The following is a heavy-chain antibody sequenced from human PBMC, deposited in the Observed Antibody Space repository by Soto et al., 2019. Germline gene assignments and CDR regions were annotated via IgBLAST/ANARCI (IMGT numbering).Heavy chain of an antibody. J-gene: IGHJ5*02. V-gene: IGHV1-18*01. Sequence: GASVKVSCKTSGYTFSNYGITWVRQAPGQPLEWLGWISLYSDGTNYAQKFQGRVSMTTDTSTTTAYMELRSLRSDDTAVYYCATVVPGAEAWFGTWGQGTLVTVSS. D-gene: IGHD2-2*01. CDR1: GYTFSNYG. CDR3: ATVVPGAEAWFGT. CDR2: ISLYSDGT.